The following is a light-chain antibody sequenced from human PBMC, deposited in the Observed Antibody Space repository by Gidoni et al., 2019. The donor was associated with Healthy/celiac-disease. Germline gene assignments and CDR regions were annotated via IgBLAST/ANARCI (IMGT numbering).Light chain of an antibody. CDR1: QSLLHSNGYNY. CDR3: MQALQTPFT. Sequence: DIVMTQSPLSLPVTPGEPASIPCRSSQSLLHSNGYNYLDWYLQQPGQSPQLLIYLGSNRASGVPDRFSGSGSGTDFTLKISRVEAEDVGVYYCMQALQTPFTFGPGTKVDIK. CDR2: LGS. J-gene: IGKJ3*01. V-gene: IGKV2-28*01.